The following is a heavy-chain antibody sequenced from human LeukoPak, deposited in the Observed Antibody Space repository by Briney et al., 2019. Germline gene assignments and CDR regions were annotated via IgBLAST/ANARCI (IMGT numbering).Heavy chain of an antibody. Sequence: PGGSLRLSCAASGFTVSSNYMSWVRQAPGKGLEWVSVIYSGGSTYYADSVKGRFTISRDNSKNTLYLQMNSLRAEDTAVYYCARAPDYYGSGSYYTNIEFDYWGQGTLVTVS. CDR1: GFTVSSNY. V-gene: IGHV3-53*01. CDR2: IYSGGST. J-gene: IGHJ4*02. CDR3: ARAPDYYGSGSYYTNIEFDY. D-gene: IGHD3-10*01.